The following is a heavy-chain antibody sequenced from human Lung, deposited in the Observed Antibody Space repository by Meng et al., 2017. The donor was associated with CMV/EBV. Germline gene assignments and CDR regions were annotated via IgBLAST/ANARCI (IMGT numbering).Heavy chain of an antibody. D-gene: IGHD3-3*01. Sequence: GGSXRLXCAASGLTFTSYGMHWVRQAPGKGLEWVAFLASAGTSIYYADSVKGRFTISRDTSKSTLYPQMNSLRAEDTAIYYCAKGYYDFRGSLYTHTDIYXGQGTLVTVSS. J-gene: IGHJ4*02. V-gene: IGHV3-30*02. CDR2: LASAGTSI. CDR3: AKGYYDFRGSLYTHTDIY. CDR1: GLTFTSYG.